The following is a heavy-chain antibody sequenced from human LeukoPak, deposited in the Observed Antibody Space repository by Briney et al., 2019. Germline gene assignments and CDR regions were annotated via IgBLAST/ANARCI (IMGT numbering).Heavy chain of an antibody. CDR1: GGSFSSFS. D-gene: IGHD5-12*01. Sequence: SVKVSCKASGGSFSSFSISWVRQAPGQGLEWMGRIIPMLGIANYAQRFQGRVTITADKSTRTAYMELSSLRSVDTAVYYCARDPGYGRVLYYFDYWGQGTLVTVSS. CDR2: IIPMLGIA. J-gene: IGHJ4*02. V-gene: IGHV1-69*04. CDR3: ARDPGYGRVLYYFDY.